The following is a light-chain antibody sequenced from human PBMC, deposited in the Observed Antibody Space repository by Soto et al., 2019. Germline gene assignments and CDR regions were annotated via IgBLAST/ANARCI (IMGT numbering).Light chain of an antibody. V-gene: IGKV1-39*01. CDR1: QNINSY. CDR3: HESYSSPCT. J-gene: IGKJ4*01. Sequence: DIQMTQSPSSLSASIGDTVTITCRASQNINSYLNWYQHRPTKAPRLLIFAASSLQSGVPSRFSGGGSGPYFTLTINTLQPEDFAVYDCHESYSSPCTFGGGTKVDI. CDR2: AAS.